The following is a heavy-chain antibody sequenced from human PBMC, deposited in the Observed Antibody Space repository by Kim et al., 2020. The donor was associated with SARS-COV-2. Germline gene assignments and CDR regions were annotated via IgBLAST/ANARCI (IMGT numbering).Heavy chain of an antibody. J-gene: IGHJ4*02. Sequence: GGSLRLSCAASGFTFSSYSMNWVRQAPGKGLEWVSSISSSSSYIYYADSVKGRFTISRDNAKNSLYLQMNSLRAEDTAVYYCARGSSGSYSSFDYWGQGTLVTVSS. D-gene: IGHD1-26*01. CDR2: ISSSSSYI. CDR3: ARGSSGSYSSFDY. CDR1: GFTFSSYS. V-gene: IGHV3-21*01.